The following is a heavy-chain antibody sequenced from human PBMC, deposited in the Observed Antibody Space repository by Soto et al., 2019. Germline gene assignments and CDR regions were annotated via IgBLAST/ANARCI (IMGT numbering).Heavy chain of an antibody. Sequence: EVQLVESGGGLVKPGGSLRLSCAASGFNFNTYAMNWVRQAPGEGLEWVSYISSGRIYIYYAESVKGRFTVSRDNAKNSLDLEMNSLRAEDTAIYYCARDRGDSGFFDLWGRGTLVTVSS. V-gene: IGHV3-21*01. CDR2: ISSGRIYI. CDR3: ARDRGDSGFFDL. J-gene: IGHJ2*01. CDR1: GFNFNTYA. D-gene: IGHD2-21*02.